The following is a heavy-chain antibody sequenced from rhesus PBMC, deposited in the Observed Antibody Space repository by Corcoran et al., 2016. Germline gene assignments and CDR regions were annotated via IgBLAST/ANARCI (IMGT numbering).Heavy chain of an antibody. CDR1: GYSISSGYD. V-gene: IGHV4-76*01. CDR3: ARGGYSGYSLDY. CDR2: IYGSSGST. D-gene: IGHD5-30*01. Sequence: QVQLQESGPGVVKPSETLSLTCAVSGYSISSGYDWSWIRQPPGKGLEWIGYIYGSSGSTNYNPSLKNRVTISKDTSKNQFSLKLGSVTAADTAVYYCARGGYSGYSLDYWGQGVLVTVSS. J-gene: IGHJ4*01.